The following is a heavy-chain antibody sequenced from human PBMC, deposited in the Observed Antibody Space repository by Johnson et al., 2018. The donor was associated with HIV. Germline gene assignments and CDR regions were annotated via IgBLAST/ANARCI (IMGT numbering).Heavy chain of an antibody. Sequence: QVQLVESGGGEVQPGGSLRLSCAASRFTFNSHDMNWVRQAPGKGLEWVAFIRSDGSSKYYADSVKGRFTISRDNSRNTVYLQMSNLRTEETAVYYCAKGEAQEGWIQLGSYAFDFWGRGTMVTVSS. D-gene: IGHD5-18*01. CDR3: AKGEAQEGWIQLGSYAFDF. CDR1: RFTFNSHD. CDR2: IRSDGSSK. V-gene: IGHV3-30*02. J-gene: IGHJ3*01.